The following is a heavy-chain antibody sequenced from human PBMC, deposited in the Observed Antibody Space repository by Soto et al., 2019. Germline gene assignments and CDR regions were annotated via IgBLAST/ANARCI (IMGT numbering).Heavy chain of an antibody. CDR3: ARVPGYYDSSGFIGFDS. V-gene: IGHV2-70*01. CDR2: IDWDDDK. CDR1: GFSLTTGGMC. J-gene: IGHJ4*02. Sequence: SGPTLVNPTQTLTLTCTFSGFSLTTGGMCVAWIRQPPGEALEWLALIDWDDDKNYSTSLKTRLTISKDTSKNQVVLTMTNMDPVDTATYYCARVPGYYDSSGFIGFDSWGQGTLVTVSS. D-gene: IGHD3-22*01.